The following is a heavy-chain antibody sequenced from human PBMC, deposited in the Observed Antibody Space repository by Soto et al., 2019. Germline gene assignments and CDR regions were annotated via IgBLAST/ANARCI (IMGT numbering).Heavy chain of an antibody. D-gene: IGHD1-26*01. V-gene: IGHV3-30*03. J-gene: IGHJ2*01. CDR3: ARSPQPTRGIHWYFDL. CDR1: GFTFNTYG. CDR2: ISYDGINK. Sequence: GGSLRLSCAASGFTFNTYGMHWVRQAPGKGLEWVAAISYDGINKYYVDSVKGRFTISRVNSKNTLYVQMNSLRAEDTALYYCARSPQPTRGIHWYFDLWGRGILVTVSS.